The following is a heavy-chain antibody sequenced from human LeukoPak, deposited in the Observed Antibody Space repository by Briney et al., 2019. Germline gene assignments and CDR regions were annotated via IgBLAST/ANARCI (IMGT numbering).Heavy chain of an antibody. J-gene: IGHJ4*02. Sequence: SETLSLTCAVYGGSFSGYYWSWIRQPPGKGLEWIGEINHSGSTNYNPSLKSRVTISVDTSKNQFSPKLSSVTAADTAVYYCARDGTGGYRLFDYWGQGTLVTVSS. D-gene: IGHD1-1*01. CDR3: ARDGTGGYRLFDY. CDR1: GGSFSGYY. CDR2: INHSGST. V-gene: IGHV4-34*01.